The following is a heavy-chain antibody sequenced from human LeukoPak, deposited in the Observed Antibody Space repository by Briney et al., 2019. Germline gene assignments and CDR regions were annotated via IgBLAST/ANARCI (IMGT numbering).Heavy chain of an antibody. CDR1: GYTFTIFG. CDR3: VRDRGDNAGWIFFDY. D-gene: IGHD6-19*01. V-gene: IGHV1-18*04. Sequence: ASMKVSCKASGYTFTIFGISWVRQAPGQGLEWMGWISGYNGHTKYAQNLQGRVTMTTDTSTSTAYMELRSLRSDDTAVYYCVRDRGDNAGWIFFDYWGQGTLVTVSS. CDR2: ISGYNGHT. J-gene: IGHJ4*02.